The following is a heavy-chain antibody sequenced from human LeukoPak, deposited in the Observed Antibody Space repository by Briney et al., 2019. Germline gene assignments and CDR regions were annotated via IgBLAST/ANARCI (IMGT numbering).Heavy chain of an antibody. J-gene: IGHJ4*02. D-gene: IGHD4-11*01. Sequence: WASVKISCKASGYTFRGNYIHWLRQAPGQGLEWMGWIDANNGDTKSAQKFQGRVTMSRDTSISTAYMDLSSLSPDDAAVYYCARDPSSVTLYFFDYWGQGTLVTVSS. V-gene: IGHV1-2*02. CDR1: GYTFRGNY. CDR3: ARDPSSVTLYFFDY. CDR2: IDANNGDT.